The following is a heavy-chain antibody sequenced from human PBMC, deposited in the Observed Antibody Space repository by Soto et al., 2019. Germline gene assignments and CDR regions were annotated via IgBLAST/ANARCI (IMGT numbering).Heavy chain of an antibody. CDR2: IIPILGIA. Sequence: QVQLVHSGAEVKKPRSSVKVSCKASGGTFSSYTISWVRQAPGQGLEWMGRIIPILGIANHAQKFQGRVTITADKSTSTAYMELSSMRSEDTAVYYCARDGDCGGDCSHDHWGQGTLVTVSS. CDR3: ARDGDCGGDCSHDH. V-gene: IGHV1-69*04. D-gene: IGHD2-21*02. J-gene: IGHJ4*02. CDR1: GGTFSSYT.